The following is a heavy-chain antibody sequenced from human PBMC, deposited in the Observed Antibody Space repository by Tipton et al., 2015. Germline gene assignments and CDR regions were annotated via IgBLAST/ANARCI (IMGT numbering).Heavy chain of an antibody. Sequence: TLSLTCTVSGGSVSSANYYWSWIRQPPGKGLEWIGYISYSGSTNYNPSLKSRVTISVDTSKNQFSLNLSSVTAADTAVYYCARDFTPYNYYAMDVWGQGTSVTVSS. V-gene: IGHV4-61*01. J-gene: IGHJ6*02. CDR2: ISYSGST. CDR3: ARDFTPYNYYAMDV. CDR1: GGSVSSANYY. D-gene: IGHD5-24*01.